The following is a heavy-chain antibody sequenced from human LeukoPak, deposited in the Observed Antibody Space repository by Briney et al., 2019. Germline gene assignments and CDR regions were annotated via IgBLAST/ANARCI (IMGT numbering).Heavy chain of an antibody. CDR2: INHSGST. CDR1: GVSFSGYY. J-gene: IGHJ5*02. Sequence: SETLSLTCAVYGVSFSGYYWNWIRQPPGKGLEWIGEINHSGSTNYNPSLKSRVTISVDTSKNQFSLKLSSVTAADTAVYYCARHRGAYGDPPGWFDPWGQGTLVTVSS. V-gene: IGHV4-34*01. D-gene: IGHD4-17*01. CDR3: ARHRGAYGDPPGWFDP.